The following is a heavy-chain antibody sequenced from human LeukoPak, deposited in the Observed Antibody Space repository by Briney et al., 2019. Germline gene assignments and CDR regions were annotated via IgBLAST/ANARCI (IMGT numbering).Heavy chain of an antibody. CDR2: IYYSGNA. J-gene: IGHJ5*02. Sequence: PSETLSLTCTVSGASINGYFWNWIRQPPGKGLEWIGYIYYSGNANYNPSLYNPSLKSRLTILVDTSKNQFSLKLSSVAAVDTAVYYCARGGSSSVSWGQGTLVTVSS. CDR1: GASINGYF. CDR3: ARGGSSSVS. D-gene: IGHD6-13*01. V-gene: IGHV4-59*01.